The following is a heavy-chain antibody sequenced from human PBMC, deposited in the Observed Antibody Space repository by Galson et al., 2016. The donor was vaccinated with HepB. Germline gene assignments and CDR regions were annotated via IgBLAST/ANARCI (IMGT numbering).Heavy chain of an antibody. CDR3: ARKRALSRAVDPRNYDWNHNNGPLDY. CDR1: GFTFSSYG. Sequence: SLRLSCAASGFTFSSYGMHWVRQAPGKGLEWVAVISSDGTNRYYANSVKGRFTKSRDNSKNTLYLQMTSLRAEDTALYYCARKRALSRAVDPRNYDWNHNNGPLDYWGQGTLVTVSS. CDR2: ISSDGTNR. V-gene: IGHV3-30*03. D-gene: IGHD1-20*01. J-gene: IGHJ4*02.